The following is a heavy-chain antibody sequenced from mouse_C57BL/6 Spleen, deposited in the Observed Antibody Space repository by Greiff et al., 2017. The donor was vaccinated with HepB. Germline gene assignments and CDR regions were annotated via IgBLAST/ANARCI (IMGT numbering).Heavy chain of an antibody. CDR1: GYTFTSYW. J-gene: IGHJ2*01. V-gene: IGHV1-55*01. Sequence: QVQLQQPGAELVKPGASVKMSCKASGYTFTSYWINWVKQRPGQGLEWIGDIYPGSGSTNYNEKFKSKATLTVDTSSSTAYMQLSSLTSEDSAVYYCARYPAYYSNSYFDYWGQGTTLTVSS. D-gene: IGHD2-5*01. CDR3: ARYPAYYSNSYFDY. CDR2: IYPGSGST.